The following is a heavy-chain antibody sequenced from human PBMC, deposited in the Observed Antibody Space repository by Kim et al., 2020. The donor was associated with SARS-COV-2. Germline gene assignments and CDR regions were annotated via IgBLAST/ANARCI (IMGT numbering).Heavy chain of an antibody. Sequence: SVKGRFTITTHNSKTTMYLQMNSLRAEDTAVYYCAKDPGSPVLEQNPYWGQGTLVTVSS. CDR3: AKDPGSPVLEQNPY. D-gene: IGHD1-1*01. V-gene: IGHV3-23*01. J-gene: IGHJ4*02.